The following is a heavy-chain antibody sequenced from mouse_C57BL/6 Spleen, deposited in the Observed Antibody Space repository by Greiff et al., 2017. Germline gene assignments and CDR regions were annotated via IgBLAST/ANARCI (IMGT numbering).Heavy chain of an antibody. CDR2: ISYDGSN. J-gene: IGHJ3*01. CDR3: ARRGGSNAWFAY. V-gene: IGHV3-6*01. CDR1: GYSITSGYY. D-gene: IGHD1-1*01. Sequence: EVKLMESGPGLVKPSQSLSLTCSVTGYSITSGYYWNWIRQFPGNKLEWMGYISYDGSNNYNPSLKNRISITRDTSKNQFFLKLNSVTTEDTATYYCARRGGSNAWFAYWGQGTLVTVSA.